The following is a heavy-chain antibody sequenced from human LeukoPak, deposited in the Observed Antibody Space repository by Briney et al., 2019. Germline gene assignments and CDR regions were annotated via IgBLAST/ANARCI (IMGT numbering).Heavy chain of an antibody. Sequence: GGSLRLSCAASGYTFSSYWMSWVRQAPGKGLEWVANINQDGSEKYYVDSVKGRFTISRDNAKNSLYLQMSSLRAEDTALYYCASRSSVAASGPGWGQGTLVTVSS. CDR3: ASRSSVAASGPG. CDR2: INQDGSEK. CDR1: GYTFSSYW. V-gene: IGHV3-7*01. D-gene: IGHD2-15*01. J-gene: IGHJ4*02.